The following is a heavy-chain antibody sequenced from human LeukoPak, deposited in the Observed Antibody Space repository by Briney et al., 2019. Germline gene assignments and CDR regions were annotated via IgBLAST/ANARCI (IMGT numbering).Heavy chain of an antibody. CDR3: ARGDAFSGDH. Sequence: GGSLRLSCAVSGFSFTNFWMSWVRQAPGRGLEWVGNIHPEGNENYYADSVKGRFTISRDNSKNFLFPQINGLRSQDTAVYFCARGDAFSGDHWGQGALVTVSS. CDR1: GFSFTNFW. V-gene: IGHV3-7*04. J-gene: IGHJ4*02. CDR2: IHPEGNEN.